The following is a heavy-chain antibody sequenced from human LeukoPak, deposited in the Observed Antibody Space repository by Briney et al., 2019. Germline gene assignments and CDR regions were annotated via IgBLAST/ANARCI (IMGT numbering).Heavy chain of an antibody. D-gene: IGHD1-26*01. J-gene: IGHJ4*02. CDR1: GFTFSSYA. V-gene: IGHV3-21*01. Sequence: GGSLRLSCAASGFTFSSYAMNWVRQAPGKGLEWVSSISSSSSYIYYADLVKGRFTISRDNAKNLLYLQMNSLRAEDTAVYYCARDRIVGATIDYWGQGTLVTVSS. CDR3: ARDRIVGATIDY. CDR2: ISSSSSYI.